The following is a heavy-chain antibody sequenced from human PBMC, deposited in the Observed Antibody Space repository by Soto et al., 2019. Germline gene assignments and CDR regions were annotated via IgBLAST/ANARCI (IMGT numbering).Heavy chain of an antibody. J-gene: IGHJ6*02. CDR3: ARGVNYYYCGMDV. V-gene: IGHV3-48*01. CDR1: GFIFSSYS. CDR2: ISSSSNTI. Sequence: EVQLVESGGGLVQPGGSLRVSCAASGFIFSSYSMNWVRQAPGKGLEWVSYISSSSNTIYYADSVKGRFTISRDNAKNSLYLQTNSLRAEHTAVYYCARGVNYYYCGMDVWGQGTTVTVSS. D-gene: IGHD3-16*01.